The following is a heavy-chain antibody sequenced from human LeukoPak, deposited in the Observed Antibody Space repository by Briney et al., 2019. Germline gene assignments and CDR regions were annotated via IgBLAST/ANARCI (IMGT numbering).Heavy chain of an antibody. D-gene: IGHD3-16*01. V-gene: IGHV4-59*08. CDR1: GGSISGYY. J-gene: IGHJ6*02. CDR2: IYDSVFT. Sequence: SETLSLTCTVSGGSISGYYWSWIRQPPGKGLEWIGYIYDSVFTKYNPSLKSRVTISVDTSKSQFSLRLSSVTAADTAVYYCARHVPYYDSDFSAWSMDVWGQGTTVTVSS. CDR3: ARHVPYYDSDFSAWSMDV.